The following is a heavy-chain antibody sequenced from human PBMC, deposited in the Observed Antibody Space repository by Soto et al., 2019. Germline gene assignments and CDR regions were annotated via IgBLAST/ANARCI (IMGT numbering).Heavy chain of an antibody. CDR2: ISYDGSNK. J-gene: IGHJ3*02. CDR1: GFTFSSYG. D-gene: IGHD6-13*01. V-gene: IGHV3-30*03. Sequence: QVQLVESGGGVVQPGRSLRLSCAASGFTFSSYGMHWVRQAPGKGLEWVAVISYDGSNKYYADSVKGRFTISRDNSKNTLYLQMNSMRAEDTAVYYCGKQQLVGGRSSLAFDIWGQGTMVTVSS. CDR3: GKQQLVGGRSSLAFDI.